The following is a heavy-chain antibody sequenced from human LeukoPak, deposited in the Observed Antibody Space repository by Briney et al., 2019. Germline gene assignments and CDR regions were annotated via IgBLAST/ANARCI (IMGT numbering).Heavy chain of an antibody. V-gene: IGHV3-23*01. CDR2: ISGSGGST. CDR3: AKDDLEGSGYYGYAFDI. J-gene: IGHJ3*02. Sequence: GGSLRLSCAAPGFTFSSYGMSWVRQAPGKGLEWVSAISGSGGSTYYADSVKGRFTISRDNSKNTLYLQMNSLRAEDTAVYYCAKDDLEGSGYYGYAFDIWGQGTMVTVSS. D-gene: IGHD3-22*01. CDR1: GFTFSSYG.